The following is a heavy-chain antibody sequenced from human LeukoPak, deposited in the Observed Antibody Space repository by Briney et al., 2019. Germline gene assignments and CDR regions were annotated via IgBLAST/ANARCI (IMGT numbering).Heavy chain of an antibody. CDR2: IIPIFGTA. D-gene: IGHD6-19*01. J-gene: IGHJ5*02. V-gene: IGHV1-69*05. CDR3: ARDLRNQQWLGQMTSWFDP. Sequence: GASVKVSCKASGGTFSSYAISWVRQAPGQGLEWMGGIIPIFGTANYAHKFQGRVTITTDESTSTAYMELSSLRSEDTAVYYCARDLRNQQWLGQMTSWFDPWGQGTLVTVSS. CDR1: GGTFSSYA.